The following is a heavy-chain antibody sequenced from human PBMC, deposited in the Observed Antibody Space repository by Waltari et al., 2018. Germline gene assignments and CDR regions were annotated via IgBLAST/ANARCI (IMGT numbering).Heavy chain of an antibody. CDR3: ARDSALRFLEWLPQFDP. CDR2: INPNSGGT. D-gene: IGHD3-3*01. Sequence: QVQLVQSGAEVKKPGASVKVSCKASGYTFTGYYMHWVRQAPGQGLEWMGRINPNSGGTNYAQKFQGRVTMTRDTSISTAYMELSRLRSGDTAVYYCARDSALRFLEWLPQFDPWGQGTLVTVSS. CDR1: GYTFTGYY. J-gene: IGHJ5*02. V-gene: IGHV1-2*06.